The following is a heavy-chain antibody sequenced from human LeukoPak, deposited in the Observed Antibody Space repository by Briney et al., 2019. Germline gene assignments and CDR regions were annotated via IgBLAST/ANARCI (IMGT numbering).Heavy chain of an antibody. CDR3: ARRTFGGVIAY. CDR2: IYYSGST. J-gene: IGHJ4*02. D-gene: IGHD3-16*02. CDR1: GGSISSYY. V-gene: IGHV4-59*12. Sequence: SETLSLTCTVSGGSISSYYWSWIRQPPGKGLEWIGYIYYSGSTNYNPTLKSRVTLSVDTSKNQFSLRLSSVTAADTAVYYCARRTFGGVIAYWGQGTLVTVSS.